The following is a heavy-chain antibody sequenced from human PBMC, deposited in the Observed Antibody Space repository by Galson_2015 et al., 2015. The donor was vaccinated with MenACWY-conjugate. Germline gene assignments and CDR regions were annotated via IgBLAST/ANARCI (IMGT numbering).Heavy chain of an antibody. Sequence: QSGAEVKKPGESLKISCKGSGYTFTSNWIGWVRPMPGKGLEWMGIIYPGDSDTRYTPSFQGHVTISADKSINTAYLQWGSLEASDTAMYYCARQGFGSSSLDYWGQGTLVTVSS. CDR1: GYTFTSNW. D-gene: IGHD6-6*01. V-gene: IGHV5-51*01. CDR2: IYPGDSDT. J-gene: IGHJ4*02. CDR3: ARQGFGSSSLDY.